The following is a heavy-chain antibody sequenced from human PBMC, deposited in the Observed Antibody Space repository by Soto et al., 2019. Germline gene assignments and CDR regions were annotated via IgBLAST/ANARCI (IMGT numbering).Heavy chain of an antibody. CDR3: TRGLFSGSSYSGSWYYFDS. Sequence: SETLSLTCTVSGGSISSYYWSWIRQPPGKGLVLIGYIYYSGSTNYNPSLKSRVTISVDTSNNKFSLELSSVTAADTAVYYCTRGLFSGSSYSGSWYYFDSWGQGTMVTVSS. CDR2: IYYSGST. V-gene: IGHV4-59*12. D-gene: IGHD1-26*01. CDR1: GGSISSYY. J-gene: IGHJ4*02.